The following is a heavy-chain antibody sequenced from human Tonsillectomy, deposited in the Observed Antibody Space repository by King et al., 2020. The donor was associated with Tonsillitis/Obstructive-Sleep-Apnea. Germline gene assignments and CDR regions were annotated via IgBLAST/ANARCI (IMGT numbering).Heavy chain of an antibody. D-gene: IGHD4-23*01. CDR1: GYTFTNYG. CDR2: ISAYSGNT. CDR3: AGDPDGGNSVDY. J-gene: IGHJ4*02. V-gene: IGHV1-18*01. Sequence: QLVQSGTEVKKPGASVKVSCKASGYTFTNYGISWVRQAPGQGLEWMGWISAYSGNTDSAQNLQGRVTMTTDTSTSTAYLELRSLRPDDTAVYYCAGDPDGGNSVDYWGQGTLVTVSS.